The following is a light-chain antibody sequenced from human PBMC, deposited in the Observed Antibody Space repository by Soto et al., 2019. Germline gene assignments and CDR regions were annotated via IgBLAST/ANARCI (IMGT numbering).Light chain of an antibody. V-gene: IGKV3-11*01. CDR1: QSVKNY. J-gene: IGKJ5*01. CDR2: DAS. CDR3: QHRSIWPVS. Sequence: EIVLTQSPATLSLSPGERVTLSCRASQSVKNYLFWYQQKPGLAPRLLIYDASNRATGIPARFSGSGSGTDFTLTISSLEPEDFAVYYCQHRSIWPVSFGQGTRLEIK.